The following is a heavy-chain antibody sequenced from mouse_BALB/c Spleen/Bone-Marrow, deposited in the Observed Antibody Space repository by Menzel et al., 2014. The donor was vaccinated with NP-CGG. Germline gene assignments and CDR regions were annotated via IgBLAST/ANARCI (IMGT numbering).Heavy chain of an antibody. Sequence: EVQGVESGGGLVQPKGSLKLSCAASGFTFNTYAMNWVRQAPGKGLEWVARIRSKSNHYATYYADSVKDRFTISRDDSQSMLFLQMNNLKTEDTAMYYCVKSDGYLFDYWGQGTTLTVSS. V-gene: IGHV10-1*02. CDR2: IRSKSNHYAT. J-gene: IGHJ2*01. CDR1: GFTFNTYA. CDR3: VKSDGYLFDY. D-gene: IGHD2-3*01.